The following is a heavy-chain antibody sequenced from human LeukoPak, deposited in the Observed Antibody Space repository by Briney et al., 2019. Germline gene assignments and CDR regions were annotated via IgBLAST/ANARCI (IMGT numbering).Heavy chain of an antibody. CDR3: ARCDGRGYNVDY. J-gene: IGHJ4*02. Sequence: ASVKDSCKAPGYTFTSSDIGWVRHTPEQRVQWMSRLIATNGITHFAQKFQGTATMTTDTTPRTPYMEQRSLRSDDMAAYYTARCDGRGYNVDYWGQGALVTVSS. D-gene: IGHD5-24*01. CDR2: LIATNGIT. V-gene: IGHV1-18*03. CDR1: GYTFTSSD.